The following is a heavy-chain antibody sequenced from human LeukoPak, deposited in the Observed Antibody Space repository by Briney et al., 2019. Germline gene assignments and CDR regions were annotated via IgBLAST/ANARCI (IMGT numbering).Heavy chain of an antibody. CDR3: AKKNSGPYPFDF. Sequence: TGESLRLSCTASGFTFSNYAMSWVRQTPGKGLEWVSGIGSDGGGTAYADSVKGRFTISRDNSKNMLYLQMNSLRVEDTAIYYCAKKNSGPYPFDFWGQGTLVTVSS. D-gene: IGHD1-7*01. CDR1: GFTFSNYA. CDR2: IGSDGGGT. J-gene: IGHJ4*02. V-gene: IGHV3-23*01.